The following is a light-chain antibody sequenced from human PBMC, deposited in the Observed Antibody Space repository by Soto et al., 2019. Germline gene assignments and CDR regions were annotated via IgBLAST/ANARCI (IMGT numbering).Light chain of an antibody. CDR1: QSVRSN. CDR2: GAS. V-gene: IGKV3-15*01. Sequence: ETVMTQSPATLSVSPGERVTLSCRASQSVRSNLAWYQQKPGLAPRLLIYGASTRAAGVPARFSGSGSVTEFTLTISSLQSEDFAVYYCQQYNNWPPWTFGQGTKVEIK. CDR3: QQYNNWPPWT. J-gene: IGKJ1*01.